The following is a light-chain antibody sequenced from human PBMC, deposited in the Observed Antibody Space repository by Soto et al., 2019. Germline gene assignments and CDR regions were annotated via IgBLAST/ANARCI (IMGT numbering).Light chain of an antibody. CDR2: EVS. V-gene: IGLV2-8*01. J-gene: IGLJ2*01. CDR1: SSDVGGYNY. Sequence: QSALTQPPSASGSPGQSVTISCIGTSSDVGGYNYVSWYQQHPGKAPKLMIYEVSKRPSGVPDRFSGSKSGNTASLTVSGLQEEDEADYYCSSYAASNNLGVFGGGTKVTVL. CDR3: SSYAASNNLGV.